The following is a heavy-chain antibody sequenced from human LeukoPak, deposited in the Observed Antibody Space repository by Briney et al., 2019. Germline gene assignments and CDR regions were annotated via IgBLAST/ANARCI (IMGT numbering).Heavy chain of an antibody. Sequence: PSETLSLTCAVSGYSISSGYFWGSIRQPPGEGLEWVGSIFHGGGTYYNPSLKSRVTISADTPSNQFSLNLSSVTAADTAIYYCARAAGTVTTSFDYWGQGTLVTVSS. D-gene: IGHD4-17*01. J-gene: IGHJ4*02. V-gene: IGHV4-38-2*01. CDR1: GYSISSGYF. CDR3: ARAAGTVTTSFDY. CDR2: IFHGGGT.